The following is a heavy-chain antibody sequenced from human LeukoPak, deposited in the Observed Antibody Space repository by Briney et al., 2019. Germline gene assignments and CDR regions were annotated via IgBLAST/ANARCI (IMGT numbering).Heavy chain of an antibody. Sequence: GGSLRLSCAASGFTFSSYGMHWVRQAPGKGLEWVSVIWYDGSNKYYADSVKGRFTISRGDSKSALYLQMNSLRAEDTAVYYCARDQAVNYYYGMDVWGKGTTVTVSS. V-gene: IGHV3-33*01. J-gene: IGHJ6*04. CDR1: GFTFSSYG. CDR2: IWYDGSNK. D-gene: IGHD6-19*01. CDR3: ARDQAVNYYYGMDV.